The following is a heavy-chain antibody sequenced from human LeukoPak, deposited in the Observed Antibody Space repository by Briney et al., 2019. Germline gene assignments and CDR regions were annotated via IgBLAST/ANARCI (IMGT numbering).Heavy chain of an antibody. CDR3: ARAQGNYYDSSGYPDY. V-gene: IGHV4-61*02. D-gene: IGHD3-22*01. CDR2: IYTSGST. Sequence: ASETLSLTCTVSGVSISSGSYYWRWIRQPAGRGLEWIGRIYTSGSTNYNPSLKSRVTISVDTSKNQFSLKLSSVTAADTAVYYCARAQGNYYDSSGYPDYWGQGTLVTVSS. J-gene: IGHJ4*02. CDR1: GVSISSGSYY.